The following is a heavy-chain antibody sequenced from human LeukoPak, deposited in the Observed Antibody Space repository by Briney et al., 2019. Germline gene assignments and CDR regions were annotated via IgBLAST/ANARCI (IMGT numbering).Heavy chain of an antibody. D-gene: IGHD1-7*01. J-gene: IGHJ6*03. CDR3: ARHLGTTSGDYYYYYMDV. CDR2: IYPGDSDT. Sequence: GESLKISCKGSGYSFTSYWIGWVRQMPGKGLEWMGIIYPGDSDTRYSTSFQGQVTISADKSISTAYLQWSSLKASDSAMYYCARHLGTTSGDYYYYYMDVWGKGTTVTVSS. V-gene: IGHV5-51*01. CDR1: GYSFTSYW.